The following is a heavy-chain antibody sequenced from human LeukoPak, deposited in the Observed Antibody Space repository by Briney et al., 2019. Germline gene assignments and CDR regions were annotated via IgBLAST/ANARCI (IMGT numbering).Heavy chain of an antibody. CDR3: ARDQYGSGDGYYMDV. CDR2: ISSSGDTI. CDR1: GFTFSSYP. J-gene: IGHJ6*03. V-gene: IGHV3-48*04. D-gene: IGHD3-10*01. Sequence: GGSLRLSCAASGFTFSSYPMGWVRQAPGRGLEWVSYISSSGDTIFYADSVKGRFTISRDNAKNSLYLQMNSLRAEDTAVYYCARDQYGSGDGYYMDVWGKGTTVTISS.